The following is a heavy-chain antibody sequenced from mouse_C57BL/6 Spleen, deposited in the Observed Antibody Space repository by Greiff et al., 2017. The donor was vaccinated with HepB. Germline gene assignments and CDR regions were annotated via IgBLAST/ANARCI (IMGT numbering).Heavy chain of an antibody. CDR2: INDDGSST. V-gene: IGHV5-16*01. J-gene: IGHJ4*01. D-gene: IGHD1-1*01. CDR1: GFTFSDYY. Sequence: EVHLVESEGGLVQPGSSMKLSCTASGFTFSDYYMAWVRQVPEKGLEWVANINDDGSSTYYLDSLKSRFIISRDNAKNILYLQLSSLKSEDTATYYCARVDGYGSSFYYAMDYWGQGTSVTVSS. CDR3: ARVDGYGSSFYYAMDY.